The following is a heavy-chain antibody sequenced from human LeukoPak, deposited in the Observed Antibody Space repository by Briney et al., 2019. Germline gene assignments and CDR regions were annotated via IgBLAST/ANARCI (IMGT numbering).Heavy chain of an antibody. CDR3: AKRDGAIHFDY. Sequence: PGGSLRLSCAASGFTFSSCAMGSVRQAPGKGLEWVSSITGSGTNAYYADSVKGRFTISRDNSKSTLYLQMNSLRAEDTAVYYCAKRDGAIHFDYWGQGTLITVSS. V-gene: IGHV3-23*01. CDR2: ITGSGTNA. J-gene: IGHJ4*02. D-gene: IGHD1-26*01. CDR1: GFTFSSCA.